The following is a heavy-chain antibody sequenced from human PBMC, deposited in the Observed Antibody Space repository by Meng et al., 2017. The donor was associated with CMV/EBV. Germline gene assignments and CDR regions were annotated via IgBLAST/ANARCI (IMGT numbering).Heavy chain of an antibody. CDR3: AKSDCSSTSCYTDAFDI. J-gene: IGHJ3*02. V-gene: IGHV3-48*03. Sequence: GESLKISCAASGFTFSSYEMNWVRQAPGKGLEWVSYISSSGSTIYYADSVKGRFTISRDNSKNTLYLQMNSLRAEDTAEYYCAKSDCSSTSCYTDAFDIWGQGTMVTVSS. D-gene: IGHD2-2*02. CDR1: GFTFSSYE. CDR2: ISSSGSTI.